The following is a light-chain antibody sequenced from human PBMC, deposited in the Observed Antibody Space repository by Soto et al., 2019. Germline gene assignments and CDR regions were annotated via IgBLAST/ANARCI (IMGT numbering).Light chain of an antibody. V-gene: IGLV2-14*01. CDR1: SSDVGGYNF. CDR2: EVS. CDR3: SSYTSSRTLNV. J-gene: IGLJ1*01. Sequence: QSVLTQPASVSGSPGQSITISCTGNSSDVGGYNFVSWYQQLPGKAPKFIIYEVSYRPSGVSNRFSGSKSGNTASLTISGLQAEDEADYYCSSYTSSRTLNVFGTGTKVTVL.